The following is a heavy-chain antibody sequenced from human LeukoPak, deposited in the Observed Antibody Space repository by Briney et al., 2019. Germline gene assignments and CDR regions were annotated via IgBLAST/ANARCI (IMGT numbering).Heavy chain of an antibody. V-gene: IGHV3-48*01. D-gene: IGHD1-26*01. CDR3: ARSRSGSYFDY. CDR1: GFTFSSYS. CDR2: ISSTTTTI. J-gene: IGHJ4*02. Sequence: PGGSLRLSCAASGFTFSSYSMNWVRQAPGQGLEWVSYISSTTTTIYYADSVKGRFTISRDNAKNSLYLQINSLRAEDTAVFYCARSRSGSYFDYWGQGTLVTVSS.